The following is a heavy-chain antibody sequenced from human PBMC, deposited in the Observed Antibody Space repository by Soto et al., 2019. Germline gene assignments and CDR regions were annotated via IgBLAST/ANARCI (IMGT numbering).Heavy chain of an antibody. CDR3: ASGRFKIDY. CDR2: FWYDGSNT. CDR1: GFIFSSYG. J-gene: IGHJ4*02. V-gene: IGHV3-33*01. Sequence: PGGSLRLSCAASGFIFSSYGMHWVRQAPGKGLQWVAVFWYDGSNTYYADSVKCRFTFSRDNSKNTLYLQMNSLRAEDTAVYYCASGRFKIDYWGQGTLVTVSS.